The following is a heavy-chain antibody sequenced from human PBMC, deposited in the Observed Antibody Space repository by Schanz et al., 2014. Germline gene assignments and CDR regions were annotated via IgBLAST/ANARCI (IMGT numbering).Heavy chain of an antibody. Sequence: QVHLVESGGGVVQPGGSLRLSCAASGFIFRTYGMHWVRQAPGKGLEWVSVINSAGTTYYADSVKGRFTFSRDSSKNTVYLQMDSLRADDTSVYYCARGRGYIIGQWGQGILVTVSS. J-gene: IGHJ4*02. CDR1: GFIFRTYG. CDR2: INSAGTT. CDR3: ARGRGYIIGQ. D-gene: IGHD3-10*01. V-gene: IGHV3-NL1*01.